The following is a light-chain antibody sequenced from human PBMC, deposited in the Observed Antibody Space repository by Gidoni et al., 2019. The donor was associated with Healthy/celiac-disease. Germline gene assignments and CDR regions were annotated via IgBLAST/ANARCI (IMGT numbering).Light chain of an antibody. CDR3: QVWDSSTVV. Sequence: SYELTQPFSVSAALGQTARITCRGNNIGSKNVHWYQQKPGQATGLVIYRDSNRPSGIPERFSGSNSGNTATLTISRAQAGDEADYYCQVWDSSTVVCGGGTKLTVL. J-gene: IGLJ2*01. V-gene: IGLV3-9*01. CDR2: RDS. CDR1: NIGSKN.